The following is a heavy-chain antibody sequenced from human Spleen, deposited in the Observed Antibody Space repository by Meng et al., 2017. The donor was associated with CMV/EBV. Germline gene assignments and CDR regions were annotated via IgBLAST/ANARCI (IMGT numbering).Heavy chain of an antibody. Sequence: LSLTCAASGFTFSTSGMNWARQTPGKGLEWVSYISSGSDTIHYADSVEGRFTISRDSSKNTLYLQMNSLRAEDTAVYYCAKDGYREIDYFDYWGQGTLVTVSS. D-gene: IGHD3-16*02. CDR1: GFTFSTSG. CDR3: AKDGYREIDYFDY. CDR2: ISSGSDTI. V-gene: IGHV3-48*01. J-gene: IGHJ4*02.